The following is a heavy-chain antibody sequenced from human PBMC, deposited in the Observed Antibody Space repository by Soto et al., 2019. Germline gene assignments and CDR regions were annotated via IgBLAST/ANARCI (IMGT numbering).Heavy chain of an antibody. D-gene: IGHD3-10*01. V-gene: IGHV4-59*01. CDR3: ARDGYDGSGSPYPAY. CDR2: IYYLGST. J-gene: IGHJ4*02. Sequence: SETLSLTCSVSGCSMSEYFWIWIRQSSGKGLEWIGYIYYLGSTDYNPSLKSRVTISVDTSKRQFSLRLTSVTAADTAVYYCARDGYDGSGSPYPAYWGPGTQVTVS. CDR1: GCSMSEYF.